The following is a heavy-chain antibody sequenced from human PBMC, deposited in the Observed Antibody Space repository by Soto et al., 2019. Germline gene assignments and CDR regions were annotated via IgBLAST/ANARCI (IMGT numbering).Heavy chain of an antibody. CDR2: ISGSGGST. Sequence: GGARRVSWAASGFIFSRYGMSVGRQAPGKGLEWVSAISGSGGSTYYADSVKGRFTISRDNSKNTLYLQMNSLRAEDTAVYYCAKGPHYYGSGSQYGMAVWGQGTTVTVSS. J-gene: IGHJ6*02. CDR1: GFIFSRYG. CDR3: AKGPHYYGSGSQYGMAV. V-gene: IGHV3-23*01. D-gene: IGHD3-10*01.